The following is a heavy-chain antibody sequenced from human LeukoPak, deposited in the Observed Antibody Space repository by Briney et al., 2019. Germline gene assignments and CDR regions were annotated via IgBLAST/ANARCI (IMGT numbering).Heavy chain of an antibody. V-gene: IGHV3-21*01. J-gene: IGHJ5*02. CDR3: ARGLPRGYSYGQNWFDP. Sequence: GGSLRLSCAASGFTFSSYSMNWVRQAPGKGLEWVSSISSSSSYIYYADSVKGRFTISRDNAKNSLYLQMNSLRAEDTAVYYCARGLPRGYSYGQNWFDPWGQGALGTVSS. CDR2: ISSSSSYI. D-gene: IGHD5-18*01. CDR1: GFTFSSYS.